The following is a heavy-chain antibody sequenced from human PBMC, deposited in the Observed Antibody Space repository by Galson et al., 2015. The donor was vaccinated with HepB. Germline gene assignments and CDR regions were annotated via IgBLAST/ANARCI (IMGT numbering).Heavy chain of an antibody. Sequence: SVKVSCKASGGTFSTYTISWVRQAPGQGLEWLGLIIPIFGTTNYAQKLQGRVTITADESTTTAYMEVSSLRSEDTAVYYCAIGLRGQQLVPSDYWGQGTLVTVSS. CDR3: AIGLRGQQLVPSDY. D-gene: IGHD6-13*01. J-gene: IGHJ4*02. V-gene: IGHV1-69*13. CDR2: IIPIFGTT. CDR1: GGTFSTYT.